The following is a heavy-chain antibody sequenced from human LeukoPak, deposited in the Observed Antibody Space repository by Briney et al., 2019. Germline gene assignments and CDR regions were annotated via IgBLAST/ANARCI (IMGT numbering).Heavy chain of an antibody. CDR1: GGSISSSSYY. D-gene: IGHD4-17*01. J-gene: IGHJ4*02. Sequence: PSETLSLTCTVSGGSISSSSYYWGWIRQPPGKGLEWIGSIYYSGSTYYNPSLKSRVTISVDTSKNQFSLKLSSVTAADTAVYYCARDETNDYGDVFDYWGQGTLVTVSS. CDR3: ARDETNDYGDVFDY. V-gene: IGHV4-39*07. CDR2: IYYSGST.